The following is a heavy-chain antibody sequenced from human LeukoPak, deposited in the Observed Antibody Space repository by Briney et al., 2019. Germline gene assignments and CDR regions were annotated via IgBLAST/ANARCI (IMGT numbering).Heavy chain of an antibody. Sequence: PGGSLRLSCAASGFTFSDYYMSWVRQAPGRGLEWVSSISPGGGTTYYADSVKGRFTISRDNSKNTLYLQMNSLRAEDTAVYYCARAVEYYYGMDVWGQGNTVNVSS. V-gene: IGHV3-23*01. CDR2: ISPGGGTT. D-gene: IGHD1-1*01. CDR1: GFTFSDYY. J-gene: IGHJ6*02. CDR3: ARAVEYYYGMDV.